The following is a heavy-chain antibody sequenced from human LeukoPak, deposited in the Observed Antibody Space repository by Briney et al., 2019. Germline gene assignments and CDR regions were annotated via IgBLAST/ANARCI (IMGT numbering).Heavy chain of an antibody. CDR1: GGSISSGGYY. Sequence: SETLSLTCTVSGGSISSGGYYWSWIRQHPGKGLEWIGYIYYSGSTYHNPSLKSRVTISVDTSKNQFSLKLSSVTAADTAVYYCARVGYQLRLYWFDPWGQGTLVTVSS. D-gene: IGHD2-2*01. V-gene: IGHV4-31*03. CDR3: ARVGYQLRLYWFDP. J-gene: IGHJ5*02. CDR2: IYYSGST.